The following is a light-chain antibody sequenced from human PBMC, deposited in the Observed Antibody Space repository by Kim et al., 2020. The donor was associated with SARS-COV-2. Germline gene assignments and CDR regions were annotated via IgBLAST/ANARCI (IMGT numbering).Light chain of an antibody. CDR2: VNI. CDR3: QSYDSLSGSV. J-gene: IGLJ3*02. CDR1: SSNIGAGYD. V-gene: IGLV1-40*01. Sequence: QSVLTQPPSVSGAPGQTVTISCTGSSSNIGAGYDVHWYQQLPGTAPKLLIYVNINRPSGVADRFSGSKSGTSASLAITGLQADDEADYYCQSYDSLSGSVFGGGTQLTVL.